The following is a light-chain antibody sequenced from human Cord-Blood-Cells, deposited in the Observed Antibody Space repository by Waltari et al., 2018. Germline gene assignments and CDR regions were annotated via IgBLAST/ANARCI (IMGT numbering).Light chain of an antibody. CDR3: QQYNSYSQWT. CDR1: QSISSW. CDR2: KAS. V-gene: IGKV1-5*03. Sequence: DIQMTTSPSTLPASVGDRVTITCRASQSISSWLDWYQQKPGKAPKLLIYKASSLESGVPSRFSGSGSGTEFTLTISSLQPDDFATYYCQQYNSYSQWTFGQGTKVEIK. J-gene: IGKJ1*01.